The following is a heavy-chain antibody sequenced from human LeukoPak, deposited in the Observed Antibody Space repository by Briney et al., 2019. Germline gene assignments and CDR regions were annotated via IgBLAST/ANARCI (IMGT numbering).Heavy chain of an antibody. D-gene: IGHD6-19*01. CDR1: GYTFTELS. CDR2: INPNTGGT. V-gene: IGHV1-2*02. Sequence: ASVKVSCKVSGYTFTELSIHWVRQAPGQGLEWMGWINPNTGGTDYAQKFQGRVTMTRDTAISTAYMELRRLTSDDTAVYYCASYPRYTSSPPFDYWGQGTLVTVSS. CDR3: ASYPRYTSSPPFDY. J-gene: IGHJ4*02.